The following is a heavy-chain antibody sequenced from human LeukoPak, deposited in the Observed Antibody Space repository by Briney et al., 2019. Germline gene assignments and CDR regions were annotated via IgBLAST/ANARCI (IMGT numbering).Heavy chain of an antibody. CDR3: ARGVVIAPQTFDY. V-gene: IGHV4-39*01. Sequence: SETLSLTCAVSGDSISTSNSYWGWIRRPPGMGLEWVGSIYYSGNTYYNPSLKSRVTISVDTSKNQFSLKLTSVTAADTAVYYCARGVVIAPQTFDYWGQGTLVTVSS. D-gene: IGHD2-21*01. J-gene: IGHJ4*02. CDR2: IYYSGNT. CDR1: GDSISTSNSY.